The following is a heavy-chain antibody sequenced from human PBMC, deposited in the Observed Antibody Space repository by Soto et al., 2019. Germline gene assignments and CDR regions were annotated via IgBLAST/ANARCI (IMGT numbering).Heavy chain of an antibody. J-gene: IGHJ6*02. D-gene: IGHD2-2*01. CDR1: GYTFTGYY. CDR2: INPNSGGT. CDR3: AVVVPAAIPGGDYYYYGMDV. Sequence: EASLKVSCKASGYTFTGYYMHWVRQAPGQGLEWMGWINPNSGGTNYAQKFQGRVTMTRDTSISTAYMELSRLRSDDTAVYYCAVVVPAAIPGGDYYYYGMDVWGQGTTVTVSS. V-gene: IGHV1-2*02.